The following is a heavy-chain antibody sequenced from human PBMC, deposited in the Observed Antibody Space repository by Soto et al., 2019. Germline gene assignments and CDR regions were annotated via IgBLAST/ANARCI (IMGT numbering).Heavy chain of an antibody. CDR2: IYIGGST. V-gene: IGHV3-53*01. J-gene: IGHJ4*02. Sequence: PGGSLRLSCAAAGGSVGGNYMRWVRQAPGKGLEWVSVIYIGGSTYYTDSVKGRCTISRDNWKNTLYLQMNSLRVEDTGVYYCASSSSESYYKAFDDWGQGTQVTVS. CDR1: GGSVGGNY. CDR3: ASSSSESYYKAFDD. D-gene: IGHD3-10*01.